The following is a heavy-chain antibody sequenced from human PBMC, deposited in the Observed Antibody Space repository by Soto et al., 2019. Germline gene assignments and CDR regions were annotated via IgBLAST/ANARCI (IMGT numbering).Heavy chain of an antibody. Sequence: QVQLVQSGAEVKKPGSSVRASCRASGGTFSSYPISWVRRAPGQGLEWRGGITPIFGTANYAQKFQGRVTITADESTNTAHMELSSLRSEDTAVYYCARDYGHDCSGGRCYFYFWGQGTLVTVSS. CDR1: GGTFSSYP. CDR3: ARDYGHDCSGGRCYFYF. J-gene: IGHJ4*02. D-gene: IGHD2-15*01. V-gene: IGHV1-69*01. CDR2: ITPIFGTA.